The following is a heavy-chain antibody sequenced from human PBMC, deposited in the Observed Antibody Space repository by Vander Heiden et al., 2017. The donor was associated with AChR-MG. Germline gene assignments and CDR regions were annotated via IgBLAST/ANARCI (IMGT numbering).Heavy chain of an antibody. Sequence: EVQLVESGGGLVQPGGSLRLSWAASGFPFSSYWMSWVRQAPGKGLEWVANIKQDGSEKYYVDSVKGRFTISRDNAKNSLYLQMNSLRAEDTAVYYCARETTVTTYYYFDYWGQGTLVTVSS. CDR1: GFPFSSYW. V-gene: IGHV3-7*03. D-gene: IGHD4-17*01. J-gene: IGHJ4*02. CDR3: ARETTVTTYYYFDY. CDR2: IKQDGSEK.